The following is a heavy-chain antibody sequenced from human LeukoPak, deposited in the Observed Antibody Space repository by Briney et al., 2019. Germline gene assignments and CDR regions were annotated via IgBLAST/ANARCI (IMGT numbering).Heavy chain of an antibody. CDR1: GYTFTGYY. Sequence: GASVKVSCKASGYTFTGYYMHWVRQAPGQGLEWMGWINPNSGDTNYAQKFQGWVTMTRDTSISTAYMELSSLRSEDTAVYYCARGVAADYWGQGTLVTVSS. CDR2: INPNSGDT. V-gene: IGHV1-2*04. CDR3: ARGVAADY. D-gene: IGHD6-19*01. J-gene: IGHJ4*02.